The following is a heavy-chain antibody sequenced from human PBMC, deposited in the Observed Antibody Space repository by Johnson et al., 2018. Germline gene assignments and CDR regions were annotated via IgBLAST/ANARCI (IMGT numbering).Heavy chain of an antibody. CDR1: GGTFSSYA. CDR2: IIPIFGTA. D-gene: IGHD3-3*01. CDR3: ARDLDIFGVVIKGGF. J-gene: IGHJ6*02. V-gene: IGHV1-69*01. Sequence: QVQLVESGAEVKKPGSSVKVSCKASGGTFSSYAISWVRQAPGQGLEWMGGIIPIFGTANYAQKFQGRVTITADESTSTAYMELESLRSEDTAVCYCARDLDIFGVVIKGGFRGQGTTVTVSS.